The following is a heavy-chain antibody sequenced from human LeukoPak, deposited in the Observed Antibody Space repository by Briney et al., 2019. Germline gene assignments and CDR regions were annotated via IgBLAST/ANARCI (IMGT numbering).Heavy chain of an antibody. CDR1: GGSISSSSYY. D-gene: IGHD6-19*01. Sequence: SETLSLTCTVSGGSISSSSYYWGWIRQPPGKGLEWIGSIYYSGSTYYNPSLKSRVTISVDTSKNQFSLKLSSVTAADTAVYYCARPYSSGWYYFDYWGQGTLVTVSS. J-gene: IGHJ4*02. CDR2: IYYSGST. CDR3: ARPYSSGWYYFDY. V-gene: IGHV4-39*01.